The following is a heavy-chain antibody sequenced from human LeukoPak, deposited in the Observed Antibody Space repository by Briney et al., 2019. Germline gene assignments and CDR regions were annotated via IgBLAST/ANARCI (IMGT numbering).Heavy chain of an antibody. V-gene: IGHV3-74*01. Sequence: GGSPRLLCAASGLTFSTSWRHWVRQAPGEGLVGGARIISDGRSTDYADSVKGRFTISRDDANNILYLQMNSLRAEDTAVNFFTAIRPDYWGQGTVVTVSS. D-gene: IGHD2-21*02. CDR3: TAIRPDY. CDR2: IISDGRST. J-gene: IGHJ4*02. CDR1: GLTFSTSW.